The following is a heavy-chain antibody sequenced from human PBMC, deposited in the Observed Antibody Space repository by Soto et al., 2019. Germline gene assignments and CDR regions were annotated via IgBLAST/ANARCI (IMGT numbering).Heavy chain of an antibody. CDR2: IKSKTDGGTT. D-gene: IGHD3-3*01. J-gene: IGHJ4*02. CDR1: GFTFSNAW. Sequence: GGSLRLSCAAAGFTFSNAWMSWVRQAPGKGLEWVGRIKSKTDGGTTDYAAPVKGRFTISRDDSKNTLYLQMNSLKTEDTAVYYCTTYYDFWSGYYRVEPYWGQGTLVTVSS. V-gene: IGHV3-15*01. CDR3: TTYYDFWSGYYRVEPY.